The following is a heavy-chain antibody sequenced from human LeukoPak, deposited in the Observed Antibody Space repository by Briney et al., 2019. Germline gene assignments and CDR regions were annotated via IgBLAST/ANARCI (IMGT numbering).Heavy chain of an antibody. D-gene: IGHD3-16*01. CDR3: ARGSGRKSFDY. Sequence: PGGSLRLSCVASGFTFSSNPMHWGRQAPGQGLEWVSYISGSGAGTYYADSVKGRFTISRDDSKNTLYLEMNNLRAEDTAVYYCARGSGRKSFDYWGQGTLVTVSS. J-gene: IGHJ4*02. V-gene: IGHV3-23*01. CDR2: ISGSGAGT. CDR1: GFTFSSNP.